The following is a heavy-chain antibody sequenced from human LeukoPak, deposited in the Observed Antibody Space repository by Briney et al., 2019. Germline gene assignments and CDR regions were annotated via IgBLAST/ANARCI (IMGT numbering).Heavy chain of an antibody. CDR1: EFAFSTYK. D-gene: IGHD4-23*01. Sequence: PGGSLSLSCAASEFAFSTYKMNWVRQAPGKGLEWVSYISTGSSTTYYADSVKGRFTISRDNVENSLYLQMNSLRDEDTAVYYCARVAAGYSVNYFDYWGQGTLVTVSS. CDR3: ARVAAGYSVNYFDY. V-gene: IGHV3-48*02. CDR2: ISTGSSTT. J-gene: IGHJ4*02.